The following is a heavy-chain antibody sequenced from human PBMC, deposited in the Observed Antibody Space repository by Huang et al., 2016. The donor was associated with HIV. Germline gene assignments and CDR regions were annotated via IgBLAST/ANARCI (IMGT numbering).Heavy chain of an antibody. Sequence: QLQLQESGPGLVKPSETLSLTYTVSGGSISSSSYYWGWIRQPPGKGLEWSGSIYYSGSTYYNPSLKSRVTISVDTSKNQFSLKLSSVTAADTAVYYCARLLYRYYFDYWGQGTLVTVSS. D-gene: IGHD1-26*01. CDR3: ARLLYRYYFDY. CDR2: IYYSGST. J-gene: IGHJ4*02. V-gene: IGHV4-39*01. CDR1: GGSISSSSYY.